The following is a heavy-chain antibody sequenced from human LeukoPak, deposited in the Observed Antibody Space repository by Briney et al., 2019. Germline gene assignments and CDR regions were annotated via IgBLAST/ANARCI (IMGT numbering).Heavy chain of an antibody. CDR1: GFTFSSYS. D-gene: IGHD3-22*01. V-gene: IGHV3-21*01. Sequence: GGSPRLSCAASGFTFSSYSMNWVRQAPGKGLEWVSSISSSSTYIYYADSVKGRFTISRDNAKNSLYLQMNSLRAEDTAVYCCAVLDSSGFPDYWGQGTLVTVSS. J-gene: IGHJ4*02. CDR2: ISSSSTYI. CDR3: AVLDSSGFPDY.